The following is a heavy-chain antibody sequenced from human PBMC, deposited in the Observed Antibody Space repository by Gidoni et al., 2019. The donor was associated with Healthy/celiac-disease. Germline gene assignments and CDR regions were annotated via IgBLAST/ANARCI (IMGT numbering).Heavy chain of an antibody. CDR3: ARERGLGGATGYFDY. Sequence: QVQLVESGGGLVKPGGSLRLSCAASGFPFSDYYMSWIRQAPGKGLEWVSYISSSSSYTNYADSVKGRFTISRDNAKNSLYLQMNSLRAEDTAVYYCARERGLGGATGYFDYWGQGTLVTVSS. D-gene: IGHD1-26*01. CDR2: ISSSSSYT. CDR1: GFPFSDYY. V-gene: IGHV3-11*06. J-gene: IGHJ4*02.